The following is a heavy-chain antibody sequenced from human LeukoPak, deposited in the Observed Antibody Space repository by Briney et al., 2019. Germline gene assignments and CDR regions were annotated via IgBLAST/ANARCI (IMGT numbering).Heavy chain of an antibody. CDR2: VSGSGVNT. J-gene: IGHJ6*03. D-gene: IGHD3-22*01. CDR1: GFTFNHYA. V-gene: IGHV3-23*01. Sequence: GGSLRLSCAASGFTFNHYAMSWVRQAPGKGLEWVSVVSGSGVNTYYADSVKGRFTISRDNSKNTLYLQMNSLRAEDTAVYYCAKPSYSSAYYYMDVWGKGTTVTVSS. CDR3: AKPSYSSAYYYMDV.